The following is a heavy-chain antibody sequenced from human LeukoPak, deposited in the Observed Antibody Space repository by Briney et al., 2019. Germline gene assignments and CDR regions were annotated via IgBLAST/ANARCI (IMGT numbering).Heavy chain of an antibody. Sequence: GGSLRLSCAASGFTFNSYGMHWVRQAPGKGLEWVSSISSSSSYIYYADSVKGRFAISRDNAKNSLYLQMNSLRAEDTAVYYCARAVYGFDAFDIWGQGTMVTVSS. CDR2: ISSSSSYI. CDR1: GFTFNSYG. CDR3: ARAVYGFDAFDI. J-gene: IGHJ3*02. V-gene: IGHV3-21*01. D-gene: IGHD4-17*01.